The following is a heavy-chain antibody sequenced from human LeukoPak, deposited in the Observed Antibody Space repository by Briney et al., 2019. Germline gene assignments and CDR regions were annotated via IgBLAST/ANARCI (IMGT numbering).Heavy chain of an antibody. J-gene: IGHJ4*02. CDR1: GFTFNSYA. CDR3: VRERLAEVYFDY. Sequence: AESLRLSCAASGFTFNSYAMHWVRQPPGKGLEWVAVTSYDESHKYYADSVKGLLSIFRDNSQNTLFLQMDSLRTEDTAVYYCVRERLAEVYFDYWGQGTLVTVSS. V-gene: IGHV3-30*04. CDR2: TSYDESHK.